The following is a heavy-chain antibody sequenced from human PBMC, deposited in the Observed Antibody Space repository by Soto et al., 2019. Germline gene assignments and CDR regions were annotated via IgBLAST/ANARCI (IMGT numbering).Heavy chain of an antibody. D-gene: IGHD3-10*01. J-gene: IGHJ5*02. CDR3: AKGRHYYGSGIQNWFDP. Sequence: GGSLRLSCAASGFTFSSYGMHWVRQAPGKGLEWVAVISYDGSNKYYADSVKGRFTISRDNSKNTLYLQMNSLRAEDTAVYYCAKGRHYYGSGIQNWFDPWGQGTLVTVSS. CDR1: GFTFSSYG. CDR2: ISYDGSNK. V-gene: IGHV3-30*18.